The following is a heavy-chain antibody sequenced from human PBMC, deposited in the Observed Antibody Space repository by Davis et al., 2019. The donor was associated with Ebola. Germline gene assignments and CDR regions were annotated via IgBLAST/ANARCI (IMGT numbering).Heavy chain of an antibody. J-gene: IGHJ5*02. Sequence: SETLSLTCAVYGGSFSRSSWTWLRQLPGQGLAWIGDINHCGSTNYNPSLKSRVTISVDTSKNQFSLKLSSVTAADTAVYYCARRSVGGNGWFDPWGQGTLVTVSS. D-gene: IGHD2-8*01. CDR3: ARRSVGGNGWFDP. V-gene: IGHV4-34*01. CDR2: INHCGST. CDR1: GGSFSRSS.